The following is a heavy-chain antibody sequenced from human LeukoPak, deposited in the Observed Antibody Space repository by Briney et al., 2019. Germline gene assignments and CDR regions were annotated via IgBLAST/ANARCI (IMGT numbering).Heavy chain of an antibody. CDR3: ARGLYGGNHNDAFDI. D-gene: IGHD4-23*01. CDR1: GGSFSGYY. Sequence: SETLSLTCAVYGGSFSGYYWSWLRQPPGKGLEWIGEINHSGSTNYNPSLKSRVTISVDTSKNQFSLKLSSVTAADTAVYYCARGLYGGNHNDAFDIWGQGTMVTVSS. CDR2: INHSGST. J-gene: IGHJ3*02. V-gene: IGHV4-34*01.